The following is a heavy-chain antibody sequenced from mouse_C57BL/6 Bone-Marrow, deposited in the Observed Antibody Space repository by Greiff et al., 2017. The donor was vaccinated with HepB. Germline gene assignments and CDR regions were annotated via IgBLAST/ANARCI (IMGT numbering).Heavy chain of an antibody. Sequence: EVKLVESGGGLVQSGRSLRLSCATSGFTFSDFYMEWVRQAPGKGLEWIAASRNKANDYTTEYSASVKGRFIVSRDTSQSILYLQMNALRAEDTAIYYCARDALSAGYYAMDYWGQGTSVTVSS. CDR3: ARDALSAGYYAMDY. J-gene: IGHJ4*01. CDR2: SRNKANDYTT. CDR1: GFTFSDFY. D-gene: IGHD6-2*01. V-gene: IGHV7-1*01.